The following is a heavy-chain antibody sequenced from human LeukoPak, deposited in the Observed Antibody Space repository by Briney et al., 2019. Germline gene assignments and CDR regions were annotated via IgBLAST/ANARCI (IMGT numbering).Heavy chain of an antibody. CDR1: GYSISTYC. J-gene: IGHJ6*02. Sequence: SETLSLTCTVSGYSISTYCWSWIRQAPGKGLEWLGYMCDNGVSNYNPSLRSRVTISVDTSKKRFFLYLNSMTTADAAVYHCAPSEYCRGRPCHPAWNGMGVSGQGTMVTVSS. CDR2: MCDNGVS. V-gene: IGHV4-59*03. CDR3: APSEYCRGRPCHPAWNGMGV. D-gene: IGHD2/OR15-2a*01.